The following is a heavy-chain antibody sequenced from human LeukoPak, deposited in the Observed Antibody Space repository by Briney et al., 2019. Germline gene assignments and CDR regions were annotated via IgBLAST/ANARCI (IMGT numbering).Heavy chain of an antibody. CDR1: GGSISSYY. D-gene: IGHD6-13*01. CDR2: IYYSGST. CDR3: ARVETEGSSWYGVHYFDY. J-gene: IGHJ4*02. Sequence: SETLSLTCTVSGGSISSYYWSWIRQPPGKGLEWIGYIYYSGSTNYNPSLKSRVTISVDTSKSQFFLKLSSVTAADTAVYYCARVETEGSSWYGVHYFDYWGQGTQVTVSS. V-gene: IGHV4-59*08.